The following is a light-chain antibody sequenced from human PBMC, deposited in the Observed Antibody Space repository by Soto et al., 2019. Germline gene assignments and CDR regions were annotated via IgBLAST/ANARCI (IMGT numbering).Light chain of an antibody. V-gene: IGKV1-16*01. CDR1: QDINNY. J-gene: IGKJ1*01. CDR2: AAS. CDR3: QQYYSYPRT. Sequence: DIQMTQSPSSLSASVGDRVTITCQASQDINNYLNWYQQKPGKAPKLLIYAASTLQSGVPSRFSGSGSGTDFTLTISCLQSEDFATYYCQQYYSYPRTFGQGTKGDIK.